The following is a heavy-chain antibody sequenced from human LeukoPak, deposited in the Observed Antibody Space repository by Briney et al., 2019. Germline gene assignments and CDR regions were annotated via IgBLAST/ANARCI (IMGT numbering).Heavy chain of an antibody. CDR3: ARDFYNGDTLRDNWFDP. Sequence: GGSLRLSWAVSGFTFSSYSMSWVRQPPGRGLEWVSSINSSRSYIYYAYSVKGRFTVSTNNAKNSLYLQMNSLRAEDTAVYYCARDFYNGDTLRDNWFDPWGQGTLVTVSS. CDR2: INSSRSYI. CDR1: GFTFSSYS. J-gene: IGHJ5*02. V-gene: IGHV3-21*01. D-gene: IGHD4-17*01.